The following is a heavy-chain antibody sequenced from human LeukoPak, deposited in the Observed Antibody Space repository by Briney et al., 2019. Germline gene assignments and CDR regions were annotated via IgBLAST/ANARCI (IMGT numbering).Heavy chain of an antibody. CDR1: GDSISSGGYC. CDR2: IYRSGGT. CDR3: ARAGGVDTAMDANFDY. D-gene: IGHD5-18*01. J-gene: IGHJ4*02. Sequence: SETLSLTCTVSGDSISSGGYCWNWFRQHPGKGLEWIGYIYRSGGTFYNPSLRSRVTISVDTSKNHFSLRLSSVTAADTAMYYCARAGGVDTAMDANFDYWGQGTLVTVSS. V-gene: IGHV4-61*03.